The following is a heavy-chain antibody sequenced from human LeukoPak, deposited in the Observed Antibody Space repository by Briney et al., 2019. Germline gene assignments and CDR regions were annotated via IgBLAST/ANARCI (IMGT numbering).Heavy chain of an antibody. CDR1: GGSFSGYY. CDR2: INHSGST. CDR3: ARVDGLRHQSDY. D-gene: IGHD5-12*01. Sequence: SETLSLXCAVYGGSFSGYYWSWSRPPPGKGLEWIGEINHSGSTNYNPSLKSRVTISVDTSKNQFSLKLSSVTAADTAVYYCARVDGLRHQSDYWGQGTLVTVSS. J-gene: IGHJ4*02. V-gene: IGHV4-34*01.